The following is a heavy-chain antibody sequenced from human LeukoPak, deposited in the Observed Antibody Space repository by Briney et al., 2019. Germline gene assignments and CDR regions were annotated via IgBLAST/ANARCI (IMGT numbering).Heavy chain of an antibody. CDR1: GFTFSSYS. CDR2: ISSSGSTI. Sequence: GGSLRLSCAASGFTFSSYSMNWVRQAPGKGLEWVSYISSSGSTIYYADSVKGRFTISRDNAKNSLYLQMNSLRAEDTAVYYCARGSNYGGNSDWGQGTLVTVSS. J-gene: IGHJ4*02. CDR3: ARGSNYGGNSD. V-gene: IGHV3-48*04. D-gene: IGHD4-23*01.